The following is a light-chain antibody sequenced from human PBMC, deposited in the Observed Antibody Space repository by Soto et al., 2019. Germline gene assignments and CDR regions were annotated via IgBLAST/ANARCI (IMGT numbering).Light chain of an antibody. J-gene: IGKJ1*01. CDR2: KAS. V-gene: IGKV1-5*03. CDR1: QTISSW. CDR3: QLYNSYSEP. Sequence: IQMTQTHSTLSVSVGDRITITCRTSQTISSWLAWYQQKPGKAPKLLIYKASTLKSGVPSRFSGSVSGTEFTLTISSLQPDDFATYYCQLYNSYSEPFGHGTKVDI.